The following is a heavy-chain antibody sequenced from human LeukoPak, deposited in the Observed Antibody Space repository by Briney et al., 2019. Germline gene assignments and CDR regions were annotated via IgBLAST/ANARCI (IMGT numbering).Heavy chain of an antibody. Sequence: GGSLRLSCAASGFTVSSNYMSWVRQAPGKGLGWGSVIYSGGGTYYADSVKGRFTVSRDNSKNTLYLQMKSLRAEDTAVYYCARDSTIFGVVYREVGAFDIWGQGTMVTVSS. J-gene: IGHJ3*02. CDR3: ARDSTIFGVVYREVGAFDI. D-gene: IGHD3-3*01. CDR2: IYSGGGT. CDR1: GFTVSSNY. V-gene: IGHV3-66*01.